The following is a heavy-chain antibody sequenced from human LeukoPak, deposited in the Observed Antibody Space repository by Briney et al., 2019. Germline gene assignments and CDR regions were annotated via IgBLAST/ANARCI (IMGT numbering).Heavy chain of an antibody. CDR2: ISGGGGNT. CDR1: GFTFSSYA. D-gene: IGHD6-13*01. V-gene: IGHV3-23*01. J-gene: IGHJ6*02. CDR3: ARDCTAEGVAAAGTYYYGMDV. Sequence: QPGGSLRLSCAASGFTFSSYAMSWVRQAPGKGLEWVSAISGGGGNTYYADSVKGRFTISRDNAKNSLYLQMNSLRAEDTAVYYCARDCTAEGVAAAGTYYYGMDVWGQGTTVTVSS.